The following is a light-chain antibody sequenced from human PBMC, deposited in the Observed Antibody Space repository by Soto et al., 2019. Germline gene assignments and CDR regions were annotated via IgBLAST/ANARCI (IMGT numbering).Light chain of an antibody. CDR3: SSYTSSSTLGVV. CDR2: DVS. J-gene: IGLJ2*01. V-gene: IGLV2-14*01. CDR1: SSDVGGYKY. Sequence: QSALTQPASVSGSPGQSITISCTGTSSDVGGYKYVSWYQQHPGKAPKLMIYDVSNRPSGVSNRFSGSKSGNTASLTISGLQAEDEDDYYCSSYTSSSTLGVVFGGGTKLTVL.